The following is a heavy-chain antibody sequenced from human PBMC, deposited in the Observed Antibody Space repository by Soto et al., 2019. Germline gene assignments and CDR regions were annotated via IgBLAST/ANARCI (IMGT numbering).Heavy chain of an antibody. J-gene: IGHJ5*02. D-gene: IGHD6-13*01. CDR3: AKDVAYSSSWYWWFDP. Sequence: PGGSLRLSCAASGFTFSSYAMSWVRQAPGKGLEWVSAISGSGGSTYYADSVKGRFTISRDNSKNTLYLQMNSLRAEDTAVYYCAKDVAYSSSWYWWFDPWGQGTLVTVSS. V-gene: IGHV3-23*01. CDR2: ISGSGGST. CDR1: GFTFSSYA.